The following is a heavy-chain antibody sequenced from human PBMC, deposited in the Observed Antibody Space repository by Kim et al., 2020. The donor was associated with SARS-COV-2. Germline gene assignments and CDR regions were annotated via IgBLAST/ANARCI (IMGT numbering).Heavy chain of an antibody. CDR3: ARSIAVASTLYYFDY. V-gene: IGHV4-59*01. D-gene: IGHD6-19*01. J-gene: IGHJ4*02. Sequence: SLKSRVTISVDTSKNQFSLRLSSVTAADTAVYYCARSIAVASTLYYFDYWGQGTLVTVSS.